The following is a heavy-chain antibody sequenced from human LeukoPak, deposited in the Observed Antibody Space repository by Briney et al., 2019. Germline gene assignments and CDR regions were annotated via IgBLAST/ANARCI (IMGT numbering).Heavy chain of an antibody. CDR3: ARGGFYGSFDI. CDR1: GFTFSSRW. D-gene: IGHD3-10*01. J-gene: IGHJ3*02. CDR2: IKVDGGDK. Sequence: PGGSLRLSCAASGFTFSSRWMSWVRQAPGKGLEWVANIKVDGGDKDYVDSVRGRFTISRDNAKNSLYLQMNGLRVEDTAVYYWARGGFYGSFDIWGQGKMVTVSS. V-gene: IGHV3-7*04.